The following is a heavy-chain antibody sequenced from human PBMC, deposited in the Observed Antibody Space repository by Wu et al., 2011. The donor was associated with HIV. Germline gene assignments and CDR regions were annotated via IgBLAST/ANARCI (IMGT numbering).Heavy chain of an antibody. CDR2: IDPSGGST. J-gene: IGHJ6*02. V-gene: IGHV1-46*01. D-gene: IGHD3-16*02. CDR1: GYTFTSYY. Sequence: QVQLVQSGIEVKKPGASVKVSCKASGYTFTSYYIHWLRQAPGQGLEWMGKIDPSGGSTTYAQKFQGRVTMTGDTSTSTVYMELSSLRSEDTAVYYCARSFRDTYFYYYGISVWGQGTHGHRL. CDR3: ARSFRDTYFYYYGISV.